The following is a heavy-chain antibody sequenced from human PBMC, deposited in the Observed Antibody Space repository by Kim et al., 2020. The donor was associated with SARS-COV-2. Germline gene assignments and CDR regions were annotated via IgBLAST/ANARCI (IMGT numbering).Heavy chain of an antibody. D-gene: IGHD5-18*01. CDR3: ARRQRGYRPTLDY. V-gene: IGHV4-34*01. CDR1: GGSFSGYY. Sequence: SETLSLTCAVYGGSFSGYYWSWIRQPPGKGLEWIGEINHSGSTNYNPSLKSRVTISVDTSKNQFSLKLSSVTAADTAVYYCARRQRGYRPTLDYWGQGTLVTVSS. J-gene: IGHJ4*02. CDR2: INHSGST.